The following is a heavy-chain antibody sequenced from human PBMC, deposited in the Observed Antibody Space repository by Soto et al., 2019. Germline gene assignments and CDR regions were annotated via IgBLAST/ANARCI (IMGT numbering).Heavy chain of an antibody. J-gene: IGHJ4*02. D-gene: IGHD2-2*01. Sequence: PGESLKISCAASRFTFSSYAMCWVRQAPGKGLEWVSSISVSGGSTYYADSVKGRFTISRDNSKNTLYLQMNSLRAEDTAVYYCAKDGYSITRNKPLDYWGQGTLVTVSS. CDR3: AKDGYSITRNKPLDY. CDR2: ISVSGGST. CDR1: RFTFSSYA. V-gene: IGHV3-23*01.